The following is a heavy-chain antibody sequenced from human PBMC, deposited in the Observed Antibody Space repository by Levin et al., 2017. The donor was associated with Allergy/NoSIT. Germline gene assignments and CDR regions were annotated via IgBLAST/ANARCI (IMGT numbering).Heavy chain of an antibody. CDR3: AKGLRYYDSSGVFDY. V-gene: IGHV3-30*18. CDR1: GFTFSSYG. D-gene: IGHD3-22*01. J-gene: IGHJ4*02. Sequence: GESLKISCAASGFTFSSYGMHWVRQAPGKGLEWVAVISYDGSNKYYADSVKGRFTISRDNSKNTLYLQMNSLRAEDTAVYYCAKGLRYYDSSGVFDYWGQGTLVTVSS. CDR2: ISYDGSNK.